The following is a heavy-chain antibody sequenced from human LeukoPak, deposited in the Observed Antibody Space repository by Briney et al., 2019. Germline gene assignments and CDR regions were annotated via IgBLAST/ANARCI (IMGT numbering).Heavy chain of an antibody. V-gene: IGHV3-33*01. D-gene: IGHD1-1*01. CDR2: IWYDGSNK. CDR1: GFTFSSYG. CDR3: ARTTASHWNAFDI. J-gene: IGHJ3*02. Sequence: GGSLRLSCAASGFTFSSYGMHWVRQAPGKGLQWVAVIWYDGSNKYYADSVKGRFTISRDNSKNTLYLHMNSLRAEDTAVYYCARTTASHWNAFDIWGQGTMVTVSS.